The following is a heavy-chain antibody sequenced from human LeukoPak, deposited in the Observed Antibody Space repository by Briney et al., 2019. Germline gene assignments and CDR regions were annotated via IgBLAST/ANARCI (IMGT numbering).Heavy chain of an antibody. CDR3: ARSYSSVLYNWFDP. CDR2: TYYSGST. D-gene: IGHD6-19*01. CDR1: GGSISSYY. V-gene: IGHV4-59*01. Sequence: SETLSLTCTVSGGSISSYYWSWIRQPPGKGLEWIGYTYYSGSTNYNPSLKSRVTISVDTSKNQFSLKLSSVTAADTAVYYCARSYSSVLYNWFDPWGQGTLVTVSS. J-gene: IGHJ5*02.